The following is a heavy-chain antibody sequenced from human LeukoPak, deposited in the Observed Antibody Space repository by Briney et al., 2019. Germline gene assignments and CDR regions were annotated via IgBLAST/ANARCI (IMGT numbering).Heavy chain of an antibody. V-gene: IGHV3-7*01. Sequence: GGSLRLSCGASGFSFSMFWMTCVRQAPGKGLEWVANIKQDGSEQYYVDSVKGRFTISRDNAKSSLYLQMNRLRVEDTAVYYCARLADYDYVWGSDFWGQGTLVTVSS. D-gene: IGHD3-16*01. J-gene: IGHJ4*02. CDR1: GFSFSMFW. CDR3: ARLADYDYVWGSDF. CDR2: IKQDGSEQ.